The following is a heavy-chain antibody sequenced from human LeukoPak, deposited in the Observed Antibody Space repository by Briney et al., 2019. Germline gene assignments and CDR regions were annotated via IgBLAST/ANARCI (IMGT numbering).Heavy chain of an antibody. D-gene: IGHD3-16*01. CDR2: ISVSSRNVI. J-gene: IGHJ3*01. Sequence: GGSLRLSCAASGFTFSSYSMNWVRQAPGKGLEWLSYISVSSRNVIDYADSVKGRFTTSRDDAKNSLYLQMNSLRAEDTAVYFCARDFGPRLYAFDVWGQGTMITVSS. CDR1: GFTFSSYS. V-gene: IGHV3-48*04. CDR3: ARDFGPRLYAFDV.